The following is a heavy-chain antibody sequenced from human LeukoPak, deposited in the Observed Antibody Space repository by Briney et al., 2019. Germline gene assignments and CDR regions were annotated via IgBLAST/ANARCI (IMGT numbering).Heavy chain of an antibody. CDR2: IYYSGST. Sequence: SETLYLTCTVSGGSISSGDYYWSWIRQPPGKGLEWIGYIYYSGSTYYNPSLKSRVTISVDTSKNQFSLKLSSVTAADTAVYYCARGFGELMENWFDPWGQGTLVTVSS. CDR3: ARGFGELMENWFDP. J-gene: IGHJ5*02. CDR1: GGSISSGDYY. D-gene: IGHD3-10*01. V-gene: IGHV4-30-4*01.